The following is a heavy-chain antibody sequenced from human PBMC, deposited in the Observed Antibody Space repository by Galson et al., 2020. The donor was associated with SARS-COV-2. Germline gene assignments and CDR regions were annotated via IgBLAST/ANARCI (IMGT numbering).Heavy chain of an antibody. V-gene: IGHV3-30*18. J-gene: IGHJ4*02. Sequence: GESLKISCAASGFTFSSYGMHWVRQAPGKGLEWVAVISYDGSNKYYADSVKGRFTISRDNSKNTLYLQMNSLRAEDTAVYYCAKSDILTGLDYWGQGTLVTVSS. CDR3: AKSDILTGLDY. CDR1: GFTFSSYG. CDR2: ISYDGSNK. D-gene: IGHD3-9*01.